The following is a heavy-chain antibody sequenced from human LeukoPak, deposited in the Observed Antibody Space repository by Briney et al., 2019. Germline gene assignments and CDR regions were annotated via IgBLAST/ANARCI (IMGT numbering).Heavy chain of an antibody. J-gene: IGHJ6*02. Sequence: PGGSLRLSCAASGFTFSSYTMNWVRQAPGEGLECVSSISSTSSNIYYADSVKGRFTISRDNAKNTLYLQMNSLRPEDTAVYYSGLDYYYYNVMDFSGPGDTFTVSS. CDR3: GLDYYYYNVMDF. V-gene: IGHV3-21*01. CDR2: ISSTSSNI. CDR1: GFTFSSYT.